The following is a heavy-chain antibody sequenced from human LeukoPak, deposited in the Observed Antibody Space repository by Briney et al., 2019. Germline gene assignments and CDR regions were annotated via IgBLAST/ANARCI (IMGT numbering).Heavy chain of an antibody. Sequence: SETLSLTCTVSGGSISSSSYYWGWIRQPPGKGLEWIGVIFYNGNTFYNPSLRSRVTMSVDTSKNQFSLNLRSVTAADTAVYYCAREVDQVMDYAFDIWGPGTMVTVSS. D-gene: IGHD2-8*01. V-gene: IGHV4-39*07. CDR1: GGSISSSSYY. CDR3: AREVDQVMDYAFDI. J-gene: IGHJ3*02. CDR2: IFYNGNT.